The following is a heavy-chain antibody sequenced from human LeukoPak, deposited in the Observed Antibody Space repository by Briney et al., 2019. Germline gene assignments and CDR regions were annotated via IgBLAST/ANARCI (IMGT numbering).Heavy chain of an antibody. V-gene: IGHV4-39*01. Sequence: SETLSLXCTVSGGSISSSSYYWGWIRQPPGKGLEWIGSIYYSGITYYNPSLKSRVNISVDTSKNQFSLKLSSVTAAGTAVYYCARCNIGYGQVANWFDPWGQGTLVTVSS. CDR2: IYYSGIT. CDR3: ARCNIGYGQVANWFDP. D-gene: IGHD5-18*01. J-gene: IGHJ5*02. CDR1: GGSISSSSYY.